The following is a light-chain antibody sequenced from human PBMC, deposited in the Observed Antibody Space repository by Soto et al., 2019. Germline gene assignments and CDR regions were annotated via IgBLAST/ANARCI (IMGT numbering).Light chain of an antibody. V-gene: IGKV3-20*01. CDR1: QSVTSYY. J-gene: IGKJ1*01. CDR3: QLSGSWT. Sequence: ETVLTQSPGTLSLSPGERATLSCRASQSVTSYYFAWYQHKPGHAPRLLVFGASIRAAGIPDRFSGSGSGTDFTLTISRLEPEDSAVYYCQLSGSWTFGQGTKVEVK. CDR2: GAS.